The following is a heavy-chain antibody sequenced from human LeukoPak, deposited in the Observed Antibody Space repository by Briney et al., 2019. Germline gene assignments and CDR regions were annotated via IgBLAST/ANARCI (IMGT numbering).Heavy chain of an antibody. CDR2: ISAYNGNT. J-gene: IGHJ4*02. Sequence: GASVKVSCKASGYTFTSYGISWVRQAPGQGLEWMGWISAYNGNTNYAQKLQGRVTMTTDTSTSTAYMELGSLRSDDTAVYYCARADDFWSGTPSNDYWGQGTLVPVSS. CDR3: ARADDFWSGTPSNDY. D-gene: IGHD3-3*01. CDR1: GYTFTSYG. V-gene: IGHV1-18*01.